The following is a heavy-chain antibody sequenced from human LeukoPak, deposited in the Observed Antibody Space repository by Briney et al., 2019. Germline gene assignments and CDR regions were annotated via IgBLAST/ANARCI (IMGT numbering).Heavy chain of an antibody. Sequence: SETLSLTCTVSGGSISSSYWSWIRQPPGKGLEWIGYIYYSGTTNYNPSPKSRLTISVDTSKNQFSLKLSSVTAADTAVYYCARRGFCSGGTCLTFDLWGQGTLVTVSS. CDR3: ARRGFCSGGTCLTFDL. CDR2: IYYSGTT. D-gene: IGHD2-15*01. J-gene: IGHJ4*02. V-gene: IGHV4-59*08. CDR1: GGSISSSY.